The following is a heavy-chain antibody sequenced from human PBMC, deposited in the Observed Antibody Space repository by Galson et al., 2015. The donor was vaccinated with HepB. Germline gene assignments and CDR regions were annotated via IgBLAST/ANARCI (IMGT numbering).Heavy chain of an antibody. Sequence: SLRLSCAASGFTFSSYGMHWVRQAPGKGLEWVAFIRYDGSNKYYADSVKGRFTISRDNSKNTLHLQMNSLRAEDTAVYYCAKVTGNYSPVGAFDYWGQGTLVTVSS. V-gene: IGHV3-30*02. CDR1: GFTFSSYG. CDR2: IRYDGSNK. J-gene: IGHJ4*02. D-gene: IGHD3-9*01. CDR3: AKVTGNYSPVGAFDY.